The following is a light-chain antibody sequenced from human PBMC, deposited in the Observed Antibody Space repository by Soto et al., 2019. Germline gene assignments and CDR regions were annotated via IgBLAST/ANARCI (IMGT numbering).Light chain of an antibody. CDR2: DAS. CDR3: QQREDWPRA. J-gene: IGKJ4*01. Sequence: TQSPSSLSASVGDRVTITCRASQSVGDYLGWYQQKPGQAPRLLIYDASQRATGVPARFSASGSGTDFTLTISSLEPEDFAIYYCQQREDWPRAFGGGTKVEFK. V-gene: IGKV3-11*01. CDR1: QSVGDY.